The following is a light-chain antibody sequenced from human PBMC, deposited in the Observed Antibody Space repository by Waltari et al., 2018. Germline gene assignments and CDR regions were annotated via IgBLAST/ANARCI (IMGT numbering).Light chain of an antibody. V-gene: IGLV3-25*03. CDR3: QSGDNSGTFVK. CDR2: KDS. J-gene: IGLJ2*01. Sequence: SHELTQPPSVSVSHGQTARITCPGDDLSKQDAYWYQQRPGQAPVLVLYKDSERPLGIPERFSGSSSGTTVTLTISGVQAEDEADYHCQSGDNSGTFVKFGGGTKLTVL. CDR1: DLSKQD.